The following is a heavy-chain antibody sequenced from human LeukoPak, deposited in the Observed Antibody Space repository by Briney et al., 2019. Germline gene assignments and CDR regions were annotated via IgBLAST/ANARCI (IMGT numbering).Heavy chain of an antibody. CDR2: IYYSRST. V-gene: IGHV4-59*01. CDR1: GGSISSYY. J-gene: IGHJ4*02. Sequence: SETLSLTCTVSGGSISSYYWSWIRQPPGKGLEWIGYIYYSRSTNYNPSLKSRVTISVDTSKNQFSLKLSSVTAADTAVYYCARGSGYSYGFTGRERTKSRLDYWGQGTLVTVSS. CDR3: ARGSGYSYGFTGRERTKSRLDY. D-gene: IGHD5-18*01.